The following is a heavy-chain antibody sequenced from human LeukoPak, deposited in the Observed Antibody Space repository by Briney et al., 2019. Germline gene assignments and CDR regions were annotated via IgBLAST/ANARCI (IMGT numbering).Heavy chain of an antibody. V-gene: IGHV3-23*01. CDR1: GFTFSSYA. D-gene: IGHD6-13*01. CDR3: AKGAAGRTIDAFDI. Sequence: GGSLRLSCEASGFTFSSYAMSWVRQAPGKGLEWVSTISGGGGSTYYADSVQGRFTISRDNSKNTLYLQMNSLRAEDTAVYYCAKGAAGRTIDAFDIWGQGTMVTVSS. J-gene: IGHJ3*02. CDR2: ISGGGGST.